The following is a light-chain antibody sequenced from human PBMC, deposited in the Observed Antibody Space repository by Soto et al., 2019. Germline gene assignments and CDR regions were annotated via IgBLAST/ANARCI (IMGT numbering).Light chain of an antibody. CDR2: DVS. CDR1: SSDVGGYNY. Sequence: QSALTQPASVSGSPGQSITISCTGTSSDVGGYNYVSWYQQHPGKAPKLMIYDVSNRPSGVSDRFSGSKSGNTASLTISGLQAEDEADYYCSSYTSSNTLVVFGGGPKLTVL. CDR3: SSYTSSNTLVV. J-gene: IGLJ2*01. V-gene: IGLV2-14*01.